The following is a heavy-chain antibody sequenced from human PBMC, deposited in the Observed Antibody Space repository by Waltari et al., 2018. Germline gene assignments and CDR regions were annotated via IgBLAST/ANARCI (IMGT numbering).Heavy chain of an antibody. CDR3: ARIKDGYYFDY. CDR2: IDWDDDK. Sequence: QVTLKESGPELVKHTQPLTLTCTFSGFSLSTSGMLVSWIRQPPGKALEWLARIDWDDDKFYSTSLKTRLTISKDTSKTQVVLTMTNMDPVDTATYYCARIKDGYYFDYWGQGTLVTVSS. CDR1: GFSLSTSGML. J-gene: IGHJ4*02. V-gene: IGHV2-70*04.